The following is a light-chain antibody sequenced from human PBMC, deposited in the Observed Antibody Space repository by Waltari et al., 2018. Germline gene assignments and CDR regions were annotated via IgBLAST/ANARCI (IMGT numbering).Light chain of an antibody. CDR1: SSAVGDYNI. V-gene: IGLV2-23*02. CDR3: CSYAGTTSWL. Sequence: QPALTQPASVSGSPGQSIPISCTGTSSAVGDYNIVPWYQQHAGQVPKLIIYEVNKRPSGFSTRFSGSRSGNTASLTISGLQAEDEATYFCCSYAGTTSWLFGGGTKVTVL. CDR2: EVN. J-gene: IGLJ3*02.